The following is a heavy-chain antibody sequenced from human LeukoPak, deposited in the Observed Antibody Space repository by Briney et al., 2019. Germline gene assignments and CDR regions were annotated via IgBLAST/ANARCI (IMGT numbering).Heavy chain of an antibody. Sequence: SETLSLTCAVYGGSFSGYFWNWIRQPPGKGLEWIGEINHSGSTNYNPSLKSRVTISVDTSKNQFSLKLSSVTAADTAVYDCARYCSNYLFDYWGQGTLVTVSS. D-gene: IGHD4-11*01. CDR2: INHSGST. CDR3: ARYCSNYLFDY. J-gene: IGHJ4*02. CDR1: GGSFSGYF. V-gene: IGHV4-34*01.